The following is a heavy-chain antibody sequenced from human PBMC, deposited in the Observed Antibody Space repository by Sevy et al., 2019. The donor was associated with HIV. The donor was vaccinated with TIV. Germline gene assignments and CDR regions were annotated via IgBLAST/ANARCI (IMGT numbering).Heavy chain of an antibody. J-gene: IGHJ3*02. V-gene: IGHV3-23*01. D-gene: IGHD3-22*01. CDR1: GFTVVSYA. CDR3: AGGVFDSSGSFDAFDI. CDR2: IYGSGSTT. Sequence: GGSLRLSCKPSGFTVVSYAMNWVRQAPGKGLEWVSTIYGSGSTTYHADSLRGRFSISRDDSKNTLYLQMNSLKTEDTAVYYCAGGVFDSSGSFDAFDIWGQGTMVTVSS.